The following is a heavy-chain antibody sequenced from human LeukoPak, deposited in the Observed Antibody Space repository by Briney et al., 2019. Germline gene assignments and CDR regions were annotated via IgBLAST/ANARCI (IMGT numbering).Heavy chain of an antibody. D-gene: IGHD1-26*01. CDR3: GKSRIWFSGLVDL. V-gene: IGHV3-48*04. Sequence: GGSLRLSCAASGFTFSTYGMQWVRQVPGKGLEWVSYISGSSDSIKYAESVKGRFTNSRDNAKNSLYLHLNSLRAEDTAVYYGGKSRIWFSGLVDLWGQGTLVTVSS. CDR1: GFTFSTYG. J-gene: IGHJ5*02. CDR2: ISGSSDSI.